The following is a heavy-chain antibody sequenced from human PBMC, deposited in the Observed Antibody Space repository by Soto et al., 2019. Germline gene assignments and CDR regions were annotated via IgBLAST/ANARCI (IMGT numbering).Heavy chain of an antibody. Sequence: QVQLVQSGAEVKKPGSSVKVSCKASGGTFSSYTISWVRQAPGQGLEWMGRIIPILGIANYAQKFQGRVTITADKSTSTAYMELSSLRSEDTAVYYCARDRTGSYPFDDWGQGTLVTVSS. CDR2: IIPILGIA. CDR1: GGTFSSYT. V-gene: IGHV1-69*08. CDR3: ARDRTGSYPFDD. J-gene: IGHJ4*02. D-gene: IGHD3-10*01.